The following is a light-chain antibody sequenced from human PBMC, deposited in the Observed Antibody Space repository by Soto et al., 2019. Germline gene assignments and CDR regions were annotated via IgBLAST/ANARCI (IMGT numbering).Light chain of an antibody. CDR1: SGSFASNY. Sequence: NFMLTQPHSVSESLGKTVTISCTRSSGSFASNYVQWYQQRPGSAPTTVMYEDNQRPSGVPDRFSGSIDSSSRSASLTISGLQPEDEAVYYCQSYGSSPGAVFGGGTQLTVL. CDR3: QSYGSSPGAV. J-gene: IGLJ7*01. V-gene: IGLV6-57*03. CDR2: EDN.